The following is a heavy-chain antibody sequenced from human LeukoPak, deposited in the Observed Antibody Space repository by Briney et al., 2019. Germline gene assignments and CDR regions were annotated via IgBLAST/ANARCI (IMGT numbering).Heavy chain of an antibody. J-gene: IGHJ6*03. V-gene: IGHV1-69*13. D-gene: IGHD2-21*01. CDR1: GYSFNNYD. CDR3: ARVAGPYYYYYYMDV. Sequence: ASVKVSCKASGYSFNNYDVNWVRQASGQGLEWMGGIIPIFGTANYAQKFQGRVTITADESTSTAYMELSSLRSEDTAVYYCARVAGPYYYYYYMDVWDKGTTVTVSS. CDR2: IIPIFGTA.